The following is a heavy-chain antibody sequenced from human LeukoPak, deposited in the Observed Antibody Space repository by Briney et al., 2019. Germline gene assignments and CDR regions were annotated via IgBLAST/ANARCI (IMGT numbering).Heavy chain of an antibody. J-gene: IGHJ4*02. CDR1: GGSFSGYY. CDR2: INHSGST. D-gene: IGHD5-24*01. Sequence: SETLSLTCAVYGGSFSGYYWSWIRQPPGKGLEWIGKINHSGSTNYNPSLKSRVTVSVDTSKNQFSLKLSSVTAADTAVYYCASRLRDGYRNKGRRIDYWGQGTLVTVSS. V-gene: IGHV4-34*01. CDR3: ASRLRDGYRNKGRRIDY.